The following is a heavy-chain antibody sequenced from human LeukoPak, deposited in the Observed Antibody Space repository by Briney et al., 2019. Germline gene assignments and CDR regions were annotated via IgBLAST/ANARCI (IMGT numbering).Heavy chain of an antibody. CDR3: AKEPQPYYEENYFDH. J-gene: IGHJ4*02. D-gene: IGHD3-16*01. Sequence: GGSLRLSCVASGFNFDVYGMHWVRQAPGKGLQWVAFIRNDGSHIYYADAVKGRFTISRDNSKNTVHLQMDSLTPDNTAVYFCAKEPQPYYEENYFDHWGQGTL. CDR2: IRNDGSHI. CDR1: GFNFDVYG. V-gene: IGHV3-30*02.